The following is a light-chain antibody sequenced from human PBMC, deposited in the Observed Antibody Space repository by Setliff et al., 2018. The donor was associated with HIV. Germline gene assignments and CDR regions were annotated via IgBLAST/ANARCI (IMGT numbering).Light chain of an antibody. CDR3: AAWDDSLSAVV. V-gene: IGLV1-47*01. CDR1: SSNIGSNY. J-gene: IGLJ2*01. Sequence: VLTQPPSASGTPGQRVTISCSGSSSNIGSNYVYWYQQLPGTAPKLLIYRNNQRPSGVPDRFSGSKSGTSASLAISGLRSEDEADYYCAAWDDSLSAVVFGGGTKVTVL. CDR2: RNN.